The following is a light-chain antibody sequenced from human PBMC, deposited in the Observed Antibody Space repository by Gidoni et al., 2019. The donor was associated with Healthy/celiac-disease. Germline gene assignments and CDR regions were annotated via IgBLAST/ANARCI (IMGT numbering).Light chain of an antibody. Sequence: EIVLTPSPATLSLSPGESATLSCRASQSVSSYLAWYQQKPGQAPRLLIYDASNRATVIPARFSGSGSGTYFTLTISSLEPEDFAVYYCQQRSNWPLFGGGTKVEIK. J-gene: IGKJ4*01. V-gene: IGKV3-11*01. CDR3: QQRSNWPL. CDR1: QSVSSY. CDR2: DAS.